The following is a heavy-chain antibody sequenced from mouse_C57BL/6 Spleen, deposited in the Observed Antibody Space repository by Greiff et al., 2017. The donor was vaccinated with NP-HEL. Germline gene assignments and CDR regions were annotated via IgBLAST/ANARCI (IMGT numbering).Heavy chain of an antibody. J-gene: IGHJ3*01. CDR2: IYPGSGST. D-gene: IGHD1-1*01. CDR3: AREGYYYGSSYVSAWFAY. V-gene: IGHV1-55*01. Sequence: QVQLQQPGAELVKPGASVKMSCKASGYTFTSYWITWVKQRPGQGLEWIGDIYPGSGSTNYNEKFKSKATLTVDTSSSTAYMQLSSLTSEDSAVYYCAREGYYYGSSYVSAWFAYWGQGTLVTVSA. CDR1: GYTFTSYW.